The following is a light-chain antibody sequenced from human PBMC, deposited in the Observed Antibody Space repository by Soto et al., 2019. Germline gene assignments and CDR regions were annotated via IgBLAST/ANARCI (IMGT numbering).Light chain of an antibody. CDR3: QQFNSYPIT. CDR1: QGINSA. Sequence: AIQLTQSPSSLSESLGDRVTITCRASQGINSALAWYQQRPGRAPKLLIYDASTLESGVPSRFSGSGSGTDFTLTISSLQPEDFAIYYCQQFNSYPITFGQGTRLDIK. J-gene: IGKJ5*01. CDR2: DAS. V-gene: IGKV1-13*02.